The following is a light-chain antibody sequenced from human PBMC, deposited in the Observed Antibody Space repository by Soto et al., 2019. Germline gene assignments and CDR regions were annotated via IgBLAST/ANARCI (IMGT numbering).Light chain of an antibody. CDR1: QSVTIGY. J-gene: IGKJ1*01. CDR2: GAR. Sequence: DIELTQSPGTLYLYPGERATLSCRASQSVTIGYLAWFQQKPGQAPRLLIYGARTRATGVPDRFSASGSGTDFSLTISRLEPEDFAVYYSQPYGTSPWTCGQGTKV. V-gene: IGKV3-20*01. CDR3: QPYGTSPWT.